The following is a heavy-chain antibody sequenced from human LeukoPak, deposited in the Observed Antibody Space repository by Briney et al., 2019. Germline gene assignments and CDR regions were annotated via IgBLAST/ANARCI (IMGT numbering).Heavy chain of an antibody. CDR1: GFTFSTYW. V-gene: IGHV3-7*03. D-gene: IGHD3-22*01. CDR2: IKQDGSEK. Sequence: GGSLRLSCAASGFTFSTYWMSWVRQAPGKGLEWVANIKQDGSEKHYVDSVKGRFTISRDNAKNSLYLQMNSLRAEDTAVYYCATPLDYYDSSGYHQGGDWGQGTLVTVSS. CDR3: ATPLDYYDSSGYHQGGD. J-gene: IGHJ4*02.